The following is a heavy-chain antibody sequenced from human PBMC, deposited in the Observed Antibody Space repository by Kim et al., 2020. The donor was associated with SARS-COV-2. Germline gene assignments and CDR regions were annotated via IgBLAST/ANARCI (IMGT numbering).Heavy chain of an antibody. V-gene: IGHV1-69*13. CDR3: ARDSRYDFWSGQQGDWATTKMDV. J-gene: IGHJ6*02. D-gene: IGHD3-3*01. Sequence: SVKVSCKASGGTFSSYAISWVRQAPGQGLEWMGGIIPIFGTANYAQKFQGRVTITADESTSTAYMELSSLRSEDTAVYYCARDSRYDFWSGQQGDWATTKMDVWGQGTTVTVSS. CDR1: GGTFSSYA. CDR2: IIPIFGTA.